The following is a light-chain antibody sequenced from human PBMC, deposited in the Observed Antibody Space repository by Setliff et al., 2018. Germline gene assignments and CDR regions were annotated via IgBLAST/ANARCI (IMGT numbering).Light chain of an antibody. CDR1: SSDIGTYNR. CDR2: EVT. Sequence: QSVLTQPPSVSGSPGQSVTISCTGTSSDIGTYNRVSWYQQSPGTAPKLLIYEVTNRPSGVPDRFSGSKSGNTASLTISGLQAEDEAYYYCCAYTASTTYVFVNGTKVTVL. J-gene: IGLJ1*01. V-gene: IGLV2-18*02. CDR3: CAYTASTTYV.